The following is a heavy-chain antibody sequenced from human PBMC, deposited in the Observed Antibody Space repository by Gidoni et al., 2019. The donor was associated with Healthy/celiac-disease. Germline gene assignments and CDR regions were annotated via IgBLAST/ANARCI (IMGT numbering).Heavy chain of an antibody. V-gene: IGHV1-69*01. CDR3: ARDMTTTDDYDAFDI. D-gene: IGHD4-17*01. CDR1: GGSFSSYA. CDR2: VSPIVGTA. J-gene: IGHJ3*02. Sequence: QVQLVQSGAEVTQPGSSVQVTCKASGGSFSSYASSWVRQAPGQGIAWMGGVSPIVGTANYAQKFQGRVTITADESTSTAYMELSSLRSEDTAVYYGARDMTTTDDYDAFDIWGQGTMVTVSS.